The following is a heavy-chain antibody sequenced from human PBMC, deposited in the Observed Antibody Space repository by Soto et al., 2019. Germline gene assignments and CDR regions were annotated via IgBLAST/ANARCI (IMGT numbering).Heavy chain of an antibody. Sequence: QVQLQQWGAGLLKPSETLSLTCAVYGGSFSAYYWSWIRQPPGKGLEWIGEINNIGSTNYNPSLKSRLTISVDRSKSQFSLRLSSVTAADTAVYYCASVSSSGCIAYWGQGTPVIVSS. CDR1: GGSFSAYY. V-gene: IGHV4-34*01. J-gene: IGHJ4*02. CDR2: INNIGST. CDR3: ASVSSSGCIAY. D-gene: IGHD6-19*01.